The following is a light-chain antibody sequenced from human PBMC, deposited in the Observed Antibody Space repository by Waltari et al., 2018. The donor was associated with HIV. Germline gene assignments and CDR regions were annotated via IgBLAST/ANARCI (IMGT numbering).Light chain of an antibody. CDR3: QVWDSSIEVV. Sequence: SYVLTPPPSVSVAPGQTARITRGGTQIRSKSVHWYQQKPGQAPVLVVYDDTDRTSGIPERFSGSNSGNTATLAISRVEAGDEADYYCQVWDSSIEVVFGGGTKLTVL. CDR2: DDT. J-gene: IGLJ3*02. CDR1: QIRSKS. V-gene: IGLV3-21*02.